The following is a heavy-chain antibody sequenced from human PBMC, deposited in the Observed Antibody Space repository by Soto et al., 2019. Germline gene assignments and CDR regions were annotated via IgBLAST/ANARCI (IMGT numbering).Heavy chain of an antibody. CDR1: GFTFSSYG. V-gene: IGHV3-30*18. D-gene: IGHD1-26*01. CDR3: AKDRYSGTYPTDFDY. CDR2: ISYDGGNE. Sequence: WSLRLSSAGSGFTFSSYGIHWVRQAPGKGLEWVALISYDGGNEKYTESVKDRFTISRDDSHNVAYLQMSSLRTEDTAMYYCAKDRYSGTYPTDFDYWGQGSLVTVSS. J-gene: IGHJ4*02.